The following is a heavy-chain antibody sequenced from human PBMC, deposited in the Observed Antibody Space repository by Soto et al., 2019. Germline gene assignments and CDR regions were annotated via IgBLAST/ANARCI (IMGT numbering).Heavy chain of an antibody. CDR1: GGSISSSSYY. J-gene: IGHJ6*03. CDR2: IYYSGST. D-gene: IGHD2-15*01. CDR3: ARHLRYCSGGSCSRQYYYYYYMDV. V-gene: IGHV4-39*01. Sequence: PSETLSLTCTVSGGSISSSSYYWGWIRQPPGKGLEWIGSIYYSGSTYYNPSLKSRVTISVDTSKNQFSLKLSSVTAADTAVYYCARHLRYCSGGSCSRQYYYYYYMDVWGKGTTVTVSS.